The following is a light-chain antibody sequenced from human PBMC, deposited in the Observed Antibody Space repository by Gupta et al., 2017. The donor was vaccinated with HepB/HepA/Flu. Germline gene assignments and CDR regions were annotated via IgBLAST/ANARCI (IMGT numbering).Light chain of an antibody. Sequence: MTQTPSSLSASLGDRVTITCRASQSISTYLNWYQYKPGTVPKLLIFAASILQDGVPSRFSGSGSGTVFTLAISSLQPDDVATYFCQQSSSMPFTFGQGTTVDI. CDR2: AAS. CDR3: QQSSSMPFT. J-gene: IGKJ3*01. CDR1: QSISTY. V-gene: IGKV1-39*01.